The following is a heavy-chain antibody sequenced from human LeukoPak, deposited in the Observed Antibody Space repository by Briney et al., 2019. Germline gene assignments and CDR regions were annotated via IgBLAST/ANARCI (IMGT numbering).Heavy chain of an antibody. V-gene: IGHV3-23*01. D-gene: IGHD3-22*01. CDR3: AKHRFESGGYHSTD. CDR2: ISGGSGST. CDR1: GSTFSSYA. Sequence: GGSPRLSCAASGSTFSSYAMSWVRQAPGKGLAWVSTISGGSGSTYCAESVKGRFTISRDNSKNTLYLQMNSLRDEDTAVYYCAKHRFESGGYHSTDWGQGTLVTVSS. J-gene: IGHJ4*02.